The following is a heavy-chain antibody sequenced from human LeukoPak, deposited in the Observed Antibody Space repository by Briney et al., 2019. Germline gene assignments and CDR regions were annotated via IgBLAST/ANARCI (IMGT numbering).Heavy chain of an antibody. CDR2: IRYDGSNK. J-gene: IGHJ4*02. CDR1: GFTFSNYA. CDR3: ARLAAKVVPAADGFDY. D-gene: IGHD2-2*01. V-gene: IGHV3-30*02. Sequence: GGSLRRSCAAYGFTFSNYAMHWVRQAPGRGLDWVAFIRYDGSNKYYADSVKGRFTISRDNSKNTLYLQMNSLRAEDTAVYYCARLAAKVVPAADGFDYWGQGTLVTVSS.